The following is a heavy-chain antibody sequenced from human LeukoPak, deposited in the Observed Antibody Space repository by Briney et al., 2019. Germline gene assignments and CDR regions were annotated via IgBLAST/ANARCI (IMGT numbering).Heavy chain of an antibody. D-gene: IGHD6-19*01. J-gene: IGHJ4*02. V-gene: IGHV3-48*03. CDR1: GFTFSSYE. CDR2: ISSSGSTI. CDR3: ASEPAGYSSGWFDY. Sequence: GGSLRLSCAASGFTFSSYEMNWVRQAPGKGLEWVSYISSSGSTIYYADSVKGRFTISRVNAKNSLYLQMNSLRAEDTAVYYCASEPAGYSSGWFDYWLQGTLVTVSS.